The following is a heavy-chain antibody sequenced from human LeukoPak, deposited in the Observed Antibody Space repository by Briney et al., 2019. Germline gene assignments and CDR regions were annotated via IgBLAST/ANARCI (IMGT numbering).Heavy chain of an antibody. CDR1: GHTFTTYG. CDR3: ARTVTTSSYYFDY. CDR2: ISGYDGNT. V-gene: IGHV1-18*01. D-gene: IGHD4-17*01. J-gene: IGHJ4*02. Sequence: ASVKVSCKTSGHTFTTYGVSWVRQAPGQGLEWMGWISGYDGNTNYAQKLRGRVTMTTDTSTSTAYMDLRSLRSDDTALYYCARTVTTSSYYFDYWGQGTLVTVSS.